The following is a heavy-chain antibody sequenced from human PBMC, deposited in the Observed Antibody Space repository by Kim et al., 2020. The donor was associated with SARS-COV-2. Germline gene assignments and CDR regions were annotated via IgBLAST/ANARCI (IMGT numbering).Heavy chain of an antibody. CDR3: AKDLDPRYYFDY. D-gene: IGHD3-9*01. J-gene: IGHJ4*02. V-gene: IGHV3-23*01. Sequence: YSADSGKGRFTIARDNSKNTLYLQMNSLRAEDTAVYYCAKDLDPRYYFDYWGQGTLVTVSS.